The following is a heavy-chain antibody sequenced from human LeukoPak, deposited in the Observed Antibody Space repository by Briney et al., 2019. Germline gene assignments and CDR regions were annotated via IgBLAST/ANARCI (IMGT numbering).Heavy chain of an antibody. J-gene: IGHJ4*02. V-gene: IGHV4-59*01. D-gene: IGHD6-19*01. CDR3: ARSNRGWYYFDY. CDR1: GGSFSGYY. Sequence: SETLSLTCAVYGGSFSGYYWRWIRQPPGKGLEWIGYIYYSGSTNYNPSLKSRVTISVDTSKNQFSLKLSSVTAADTAVYYCARSNRGWYYFDYWGQGTLVTVSS. CDR2: IYYSGST.